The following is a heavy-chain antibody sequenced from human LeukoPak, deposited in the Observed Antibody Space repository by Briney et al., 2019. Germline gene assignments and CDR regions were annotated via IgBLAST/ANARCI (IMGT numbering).Heavy chain of an antibody. CDR1: GYTFTGYY. Sequence: GASVKVSCKASGYTFTGYYMHWVRQAPGQGLEWMGWINPNSGGTNYAQKFQGRVTMTRDTSISTAYMELSRLRSDETGVYYCARVLRYFDWLLPVFDYWGQGTLVTVSS. D-gene: IGHD3-9*01. CDR2: INPNSGGT. V-gene: IGHV1-2*02. J-gene: IGHJ4*02. CDR3: ARVLRYFDWLLPVFDY.